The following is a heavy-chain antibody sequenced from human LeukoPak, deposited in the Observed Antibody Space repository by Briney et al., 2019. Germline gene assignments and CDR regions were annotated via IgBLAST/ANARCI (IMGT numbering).Heavy chain of an antibody. CDR1: GGSISSSGYY. CDR2: VDLGGGS. V-gene: IGHV4-39*07. J-gene: IGHJ4*02. D-gene: IGHD7-27*01. CDR3: ARDSGNWDIDY. Sequence: SETLSLTCTVSGGSISSSGYYWGWVRQPPGKGLEWIGSVDLGGGSIIKKKRKSRVTTSRDTSKNQVSLRLISVTAADTALYYCARDSGNWDIDYWGQGTLVIVS.